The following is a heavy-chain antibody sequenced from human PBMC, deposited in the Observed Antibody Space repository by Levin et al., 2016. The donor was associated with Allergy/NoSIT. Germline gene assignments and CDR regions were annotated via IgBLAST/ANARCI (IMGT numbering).Heavy chain of an antibody. Sequence: WIRQPPGKGLEWVSAISGSGGSTYYADSVKGRFTISRDNSKNTLYLQMNSLRAEDTAVYYCAKDLSVSSSWPFDYWGQGTLVTVSS. V-gene: IGHV3-23*01. J-gene: IGHJ4*02. CDR3: AKDLSVSSSWPFDY. CDR2: ISGSGGST. D-gene: IGHD6-13*01.